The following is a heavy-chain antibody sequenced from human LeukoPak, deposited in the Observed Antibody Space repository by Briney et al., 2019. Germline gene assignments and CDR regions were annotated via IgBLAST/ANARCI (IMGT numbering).Heavy chain of an antibody. CDR2: ISYDGRNN. V-gene: IGHV3-30*04. D-gene: IGHD3-10*01. CDR1: GFTFSSYA. Sequence: GGSLRLSCAASGFTFSSYALHWVRQAPGKGLEWVAVISYDGRNNYYAESVKGRFTISRDNSKNTLYLQMNSLRAEDTAVYYCARDKRGTYYYGSGSYYMDYYGMDVWGQGTTVTVSS. J-gene: IGHJ6*02. CDR3: ARDKRGTYYYGSGSYYMDYYGMDV.